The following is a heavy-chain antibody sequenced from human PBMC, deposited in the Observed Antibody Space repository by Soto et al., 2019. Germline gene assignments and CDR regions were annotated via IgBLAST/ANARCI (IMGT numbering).Heavy chain of an antibody. V-gene: IGHV4-31*03. D-gene: IGHD3-22*01. CDR1: GGSISSGGYY. CDR3: ARFPHYYDSSGYYAAFDI. J-gene: IGHJ3*02. CDR2: IYYSGST. Sequence: SETLSLTCTVSGGSISSGGYYWSWIRQHPGKGLEWIGYIYYSGSTYYNPSLKSRVTISVDTSKNQFSLKLSSVTAADTAVYYCARFPHYYDSSGYYAAFDIWGQGTMVTVSS.